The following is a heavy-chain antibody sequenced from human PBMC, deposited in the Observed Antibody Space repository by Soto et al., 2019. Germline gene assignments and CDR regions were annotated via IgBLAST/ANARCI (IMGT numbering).Heavy chain of an antibody. CDR1: GYTFTNFY. CDR3: ARGLASGDY. Sequence: QVQLVQSGAEVKEPGASVKISCKGSGYTFTNFYINWVRQAPGQGLERMGIVNPNGGSTNYAQNFKGRITISRDTSTSTVYMDLSSLRSEDTAVYYCARGLASGDYWGQGTLVSVSS. V-gene: IGHV1-46*01. J-gene: IGHJ4*02. CDR2: VNPNGGST. D-gene: IGHD6-6*01.